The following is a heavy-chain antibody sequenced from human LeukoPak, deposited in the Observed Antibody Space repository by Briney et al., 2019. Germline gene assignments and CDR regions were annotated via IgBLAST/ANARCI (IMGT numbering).Heavy chain of an antibody. J-gene: IGHJ4*02. CDR2: IRPSNGNR. CDR3: ARAFSASKSCDY. V-gene: IGHV1-18*01. D-gene: IGHD6-19*01. Sequence: ASVKVSRKTSGYDFTTYGITWVRQAPGQGLEYMGWIRPSNGNRNYAQKFQDRVTLTTDTSISAVYMEFRSLRSDDTAVYYCARAFSASKSCDYWGQGTLVTVSS. CDR1: GYDFTTYG.